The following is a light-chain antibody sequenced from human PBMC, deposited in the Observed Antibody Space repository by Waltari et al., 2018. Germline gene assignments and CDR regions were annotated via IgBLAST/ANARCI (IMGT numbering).Light chain of an antibody. CDR1: QSILSGSDNKNY. J-gene: IGKJ4*01. V-gene: IGKV4-1*01. Sequence: DIVMTQSPDSLAVSLGERATINCRSSQSILSGSDNKNYLVWYQQKPGQPPKLLISWASTRESGVPDRFSGGGSGTDFSHTISSLQAEDVAVYYCQQCYSSPLTFGGGTKVEIK. CDR2: WAS. CDR3: QQCYSSPLT.